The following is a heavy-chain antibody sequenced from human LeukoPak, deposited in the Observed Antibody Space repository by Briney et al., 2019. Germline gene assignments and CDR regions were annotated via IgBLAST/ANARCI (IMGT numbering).Heavy chain of an antibody. V-gene: IGHV3-7*04. CDR2: INQDGSEK. Sequence: PGGSLRLSCAASGFTFSNYWMSWVRQAPGKGLEWVGNINQDGSEKSYVDSVEGRFTISRDNAKKSLYLHVNSLRAEDTAVYYCARDIYGGHDYWGQGALLTVSS. CDR3: ARDIYGGHDY. J-gene: IGHJ4*02. D-gene: IGHD2-21*01. CDR1: GFTFSNYW.